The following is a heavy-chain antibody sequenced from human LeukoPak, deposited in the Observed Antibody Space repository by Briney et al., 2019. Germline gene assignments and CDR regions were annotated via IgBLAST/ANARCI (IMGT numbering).Heavy chain of an antibody. V-gene: IGHV1-2*02. CDR3: ARDIVVVPAAILGAFDI. CDR1: GYTFTGYY. Sequence: ASVKVSRKASGYTFTGYYMHWVRQAPGQGLEWMGWINPNSGGTNYAQKFQGRVTMTRDTSISTAYMELSRLRSDDTAVYYCARDIVVVPAAILGAFDIWGQGTMVTVSS. D-gene: IGHD2-2*02. J-gene: IGHJ3*02. CDR2: INPNSGGT.